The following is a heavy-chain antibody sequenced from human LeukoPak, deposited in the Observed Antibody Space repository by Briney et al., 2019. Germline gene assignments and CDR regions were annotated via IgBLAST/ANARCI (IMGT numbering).Heavy chain of an antibody. CDR3: ARSSHCSGGSCYEYYFDY. V-gene: IGHV4-30-2*05. Sequence: SETLSLTCTVSGGSISRGGYYWGWVRQPPGTGLEWIGYIYHSGSTYYNPSLKSRVTISVDTSKNQFFLKLSSGAAADTAVYYCARSSHCSGGSCYEYYFDYWGQGTLVTVSS. CDR2: IYHSGST. J-gene: IGHJ4*02. CDR1: GGSISRGGYY. D-gene: IGHD2-15*01.